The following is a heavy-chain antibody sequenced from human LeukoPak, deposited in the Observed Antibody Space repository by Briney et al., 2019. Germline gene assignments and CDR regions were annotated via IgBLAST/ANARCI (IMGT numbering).Heavy chain of an antibody. D-gene: IGHD2-21*01. CDR2: IKSKSDGGST. V-gene: IGHV3-15*01. CDR3: TTFTVVVIAASPFS. CDR1: GFTFSSYW. J-gene: IGHJ5*02. Sequence: PGGSLRLSCEASGFTFSSYWMSWVRQAPGKGLEWVGLIKSKSDGGSTDYAAPVKGRFTISRDDSNNVLYLQMNSLKIEDTAIYYCTTFTVVVIAASPFSWGQGTLVTVTS.